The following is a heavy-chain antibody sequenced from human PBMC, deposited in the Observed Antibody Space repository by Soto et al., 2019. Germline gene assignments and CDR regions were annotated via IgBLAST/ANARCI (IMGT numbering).Heavy chain of an antibody. D-gene: IGHD3-22*01. CDR3: AKDQDTYYYDSSGYSFDY. V-gene: IGHV3-30*18. CDR1: GFTFSRYG. J-gene: IGHJ4*02. CDR2: ISYDGSNK. Sequence: GGSLRLSCAASGFTFSRYGMHWVRQAPGKGLEWVAVISYDGSNKYYADSVKGRFTISRDNSKNTLYLQMNSLRAEDTAVYYCAKDQDTYYYDSSGYSFDYWGQGTLVTVSS.